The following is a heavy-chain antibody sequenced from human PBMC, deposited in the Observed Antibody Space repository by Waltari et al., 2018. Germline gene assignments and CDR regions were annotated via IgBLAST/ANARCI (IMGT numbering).Heavy chain of an antibody. Sequence: EVQLAESGGGLVQPGGSLSLTCRASGFIFSTPWFHWVRQAPGKGLVWVSCINSDGSATCYADSVKGRFTISRDDAKNTLYLQMNSLRAEDTAVYYCVRGMVRAVGFDFWGQGTLVTVSS. CDR2: INSDGSAT. CDR3: VRGMVRAVGFDF. V-gene: IGHV3-74*01. CDR1: GFIFSTPW. D-gene: IGHD1-26*01. J-gene: IGHJ4*02.